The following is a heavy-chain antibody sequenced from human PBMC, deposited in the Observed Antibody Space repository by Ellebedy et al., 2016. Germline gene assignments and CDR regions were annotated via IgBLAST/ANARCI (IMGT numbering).Heavy chain of an antibody. CDR3: VKGASSGSWVTMDH. D-gene: IGHD6-13*01. CDR2: ITGDTGTT. CDR1: GFTLNNYA. V-gene: IGHV3-23*01. Sequence: GESLKISCAASGFTLNNYAMTWVRQTAGEGLEWVSAITGDTGTTYYADSVKGRFTVSRDLSVNTLYLHMNSLRAEDTALYYCVKGASSGSWVTMDHWGQGALVVVSS. J-gene: IGHJ4*02.